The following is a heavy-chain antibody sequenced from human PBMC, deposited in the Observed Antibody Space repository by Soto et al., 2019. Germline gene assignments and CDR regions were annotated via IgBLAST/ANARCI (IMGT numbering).Heavy chain of an antibody. V-gene: IGHV3-23*01. CDR3: AKAQRSPLWGPITIFGVGYIPADY. J-gene: IGHJ4*02. D-gene: IGHD3-3*01. CDR2: ISGSGGST. CDR1: GFTFSSYA. Sequence: GGSLRLSCAASGFTFSSYAMSWVRQAPGKGLEWVSAISGSGGSTYYADSVKGRFTISRDNSKNTLYLQMNSLRAEDTAVYYCAKAQRSPLWGPITIFGVGYIPADYWGQGTLVTVSS.